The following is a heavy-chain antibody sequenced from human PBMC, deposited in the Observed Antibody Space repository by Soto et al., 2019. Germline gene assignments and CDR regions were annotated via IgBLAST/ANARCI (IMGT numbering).Heavy chain of an antibody. CDR1: GGSVSSGSYY. Sequence: SETLSLTCTVSGGSVSSGSYYWSWIRQPPGKGLEWIGYIYYSGSTNYNPSLKSRVTISVDTSKNQFSLKLSSVTAADTAVYYCASQRTAYYYYGMDVWGQGTTVTVSS. CDR3: ASQRTAYYYYGMDV. J-gene: IGHJ6*02. D-gene: IGHD1-1*01. V-gene: IGHV4-61*01. CDR2: IYYSGST.